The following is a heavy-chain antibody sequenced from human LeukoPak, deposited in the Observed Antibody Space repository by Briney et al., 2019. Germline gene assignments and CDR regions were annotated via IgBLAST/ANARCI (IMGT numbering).Heavy chain of an antibody. V-gene: IGHV4-31*03. CDR2: IYYSGST. D-gene: IGHD1-26*01. CDR1: GGSISSGGYY. Sequence: SQTLSLTCTVSGGSISSGGYYWSWIRQHPGKGLEWIGYIYYSGSTYYNPSLKSRVTISVDTSKNQFSLKLSSVTAADTAVYYCARHHSGGTYPLDYWGQGTLVTVSS. J-gene: IGHJ4*02. CDR3: ARHHSGGTYPLDY.